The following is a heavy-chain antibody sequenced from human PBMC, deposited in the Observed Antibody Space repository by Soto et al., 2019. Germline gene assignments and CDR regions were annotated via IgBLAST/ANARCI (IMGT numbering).Heavy chain of an antibody. V-gene: IGHV1-18*01. CDR2: ISAYNGNT. D-gene: IGHD1-26*01. J-gene: IGHJ4*02. CDR1: GYTFTSYG. Sequence: QVQLVQSGAEVKKPGASVKVSCKASGYTFTSYGISWVRQAPGQGLEWMGWISAYNGNTKYAKKFQGRVTMTTDTSTRTAYMELRSLRSDDTAVYYCARDLGGSYYAPVDYWGQGTLVTVSS. CDR3: ARDLGGSYYAPVDY.